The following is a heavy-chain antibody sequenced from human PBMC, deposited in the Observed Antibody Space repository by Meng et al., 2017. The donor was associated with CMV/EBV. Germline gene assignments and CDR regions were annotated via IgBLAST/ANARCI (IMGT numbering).Heavy chain of an antibody. V-gene: IGHV3-66*04. D-gene: IGHD3-10*01. Sequence: VLSVGSVVRLARAGWSLRLSCAASGFTVSSNSIGWVRQAPGKGLEWVSVIYSGGSTYYADSVKGRFTISRDNSKNTLYLQMNSLRAEDTAVYYCARRGGADYWGQGTLVTVSS. CDR1: GFTVSSNS. J-gene: IGHJ4*02. CDR3: ARRGGADY. CDR2: IYSGGST.